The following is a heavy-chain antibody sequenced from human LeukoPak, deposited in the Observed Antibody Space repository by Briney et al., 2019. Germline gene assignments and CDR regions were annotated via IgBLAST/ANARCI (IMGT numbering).Heavy chain of an antibody. D-gene: IGHD6-13*01. J-gene: IGHJ4*02. V-gene: IGHV4-61*02. CDR2: IYTSGST. CDR1: GGSISSGSYY. CDR3: ARERAYSWYAGY. Sequence: PSQTLSLTCTVSGGSISSGSYYWSWIRQPAGKGLEWIGRIYTSGSTNYNPSLKSRVTISVDTSKNQFSLKLSSVTAADTAVYYCARERAYSWYAGYWGQGTLVTVSS.